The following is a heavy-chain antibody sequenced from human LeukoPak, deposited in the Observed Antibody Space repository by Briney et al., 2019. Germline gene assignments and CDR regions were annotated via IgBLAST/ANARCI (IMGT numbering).Heavy chain of an antibody. CDR3: ARDRHGTGYYYYMDV. V-gene: IGHV4-38-2*02. CDR1: GYSISSGYY. J-gene: IGHJ6*03. Sequence: SETLSLTCSVSGYSISSGYYWGWIRQPPGKGLEWIGNIYHSGSTYYNPSLKSRVTISVDTSKNQFSLKLSSVTAADTAVYYCARDRHGTGYYYYMDVWGKGTTVTVSS. D-gene: IGHD1-14*01. CDR2: IYHSGST.